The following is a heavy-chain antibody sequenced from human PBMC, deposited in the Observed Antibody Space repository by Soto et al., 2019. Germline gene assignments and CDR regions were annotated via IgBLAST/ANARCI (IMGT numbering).Heavy chain of an antibody. J-gene: IGHJ2*01. CDR1: GSSLSSSW. Sequence: EVQLVESGGGLVQPGGSLRLSCAASGSSLSSSWIHWVRQAPGKGLVWVSRIKSDGSSISYADSVKGRFTISRDNAKNTGYLEMNSLRPEDTAVYFCARNPSSIYGFFDLWGRGTLVTVSS. V-gene: IGHV3-74*01. CDR2: IKSDGSSI. D-gene: IGHD6-6*01. CDR3: ARNPSSIYGFFDL.